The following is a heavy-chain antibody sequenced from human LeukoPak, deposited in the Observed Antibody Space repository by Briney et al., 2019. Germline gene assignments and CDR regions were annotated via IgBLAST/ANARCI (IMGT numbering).Heavy chain of an antibody. Sequence: SETLSLTCTVSGGSISSYYWSWIRQPPGKGLEWIGYIYYSGSTNYNPSLKSRVTISVDTSKNQFSLKLSSVTAADTAVYYCARDGAVAGIPFDYWGQGTLVTVSS. J-gene: IGHJ4*02. V-gene: IGHV4-59*12. D-gene: IGHD6-19*01. CDR3: ARDGAVAGIPFDY. CDR2: IYYSGST. CDR1: GGSISSYY.